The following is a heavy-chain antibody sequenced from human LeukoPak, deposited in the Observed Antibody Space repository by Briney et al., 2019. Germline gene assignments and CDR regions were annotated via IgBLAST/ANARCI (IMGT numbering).Heavy chain of an antibody. V-gene: IGHV3-23*01. CDR1: GFTFSGYG. D-gene: IGHD5-12*01. J-gene: IGHJ4*02. CDR2: ISGRTGAT. CDR3: AKCGNSGCHLIDY. Sequence: GGSLRLSCAASGFTFSGYGMHWVRQAPGKGLEWVSAISGRTGATYYADSEKGRFTISRDNSKSTLYLQMDSLRAEDTAVYYCAKCGNSGCHLIDYWGQGTLVTVSS.